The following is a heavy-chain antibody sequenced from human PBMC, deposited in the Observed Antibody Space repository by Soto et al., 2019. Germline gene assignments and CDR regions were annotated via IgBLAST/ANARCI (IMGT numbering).Heavy chain of an antibody. CDR2: IYHSGST. Sequence: QVQLQESGPGLVKPSGTLSLTCAVSGGSISSSNWWSGVRQPPGKGLEWIGEIYHSGSTNYNPSLKTRVTISVAKSKNQYSLKLSPVTAAAAGVYYCARVSGSDYSGVDVRCQGTTGTVSS. CDR3: ARVSGSDYSGVDV. CDR1: GGSISSSNW. J-gene: IGHJ6*02. D-gene: IGHD1-26*01. V-gene: IGHV4-4*02.